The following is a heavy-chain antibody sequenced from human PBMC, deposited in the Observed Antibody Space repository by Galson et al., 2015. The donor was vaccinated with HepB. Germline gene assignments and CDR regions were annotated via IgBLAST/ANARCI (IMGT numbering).Heavy chain of an antibody. CDR2: IYPGDSDT. D-gene: IGHD1-26*01. V-gene: IGHV5-51*01. CDR3: ATPYSGSYPPGGQSAFDI. CDR1: GYSFTSYW. J-gene: IGHJ3*02. Sequence: QSGAEVKKPGESLKISCKDSGYSFTSYWIGWVRQMPGKGLEWMGIIYPGDSDTRYSPSFQGQVTISADKSISTAYLQWSSLKASDTAMYYCATPYSGSYPPGGQSAFDIWGQGTMVTVSS.